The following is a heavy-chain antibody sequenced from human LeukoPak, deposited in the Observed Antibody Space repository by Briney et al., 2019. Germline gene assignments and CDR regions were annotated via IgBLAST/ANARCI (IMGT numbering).Heavy chain of an antibody. CDR3: ATGQGQGLDV. D-gene: IGHD1-14*01. CDR1: GFTFSSYW. CDR2: INSDGSST. J-gene: IGHJ6*02. V-gene: IGHV3-74*01. Sequence: GGSLRLSCAASGFTFSSYWMHWVRQAPGKGLVWVSRINSDGSSTSYADSVQGRFTISRDNAKTTLYLQMNSLRAEDTAVYYCATGQGQGLDVWGQGTTVTVSS.